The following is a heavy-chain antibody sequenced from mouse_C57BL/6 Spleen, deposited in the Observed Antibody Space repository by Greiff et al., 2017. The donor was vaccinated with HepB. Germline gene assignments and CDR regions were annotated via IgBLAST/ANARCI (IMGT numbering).Heavy chain of an antibody. CDR3: TRPSFITTVVARRDYAMDY. J-gene: IGHJ4*01. CDR1: GYTFTSYW. CDR2: IYPGNSDT. V-gene: IGHV1-5*01. D-gene: IGHD1-1*01. Sequence: EVKLQESGTVLARPGASVKMSCKTSGYTFTSYWMHWVKQRPGQGLEWIGAIYPGNSDTSYNQKFKGKAKLTAVTSASTAYMELSSLTNEDSAVYYCTRPSFITTVVARRDYAMDYWGQGTSVTVSS.